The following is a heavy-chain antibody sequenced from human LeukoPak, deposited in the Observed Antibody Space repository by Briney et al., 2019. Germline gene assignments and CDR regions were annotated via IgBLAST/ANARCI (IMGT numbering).Heavy chain of an antibody. CDR1: GFTFSSYA. V-gene: IGHV3-23*01. J-gene: IGHJ4*02. CDR2: ISGSGGRT. Sequence: GGSLRLSCAASGFTFSSYAMSWVRQAPGKGLEWVSAISGSGGRTYYADSVKGRFTISRDNAKNSLYLQMNSLRAEDTALYYCARGGVSSRNDYWGQGTLVTVSS. D-gene: IGHD3-10*01. CDR3: ARGGVSSRNDY.